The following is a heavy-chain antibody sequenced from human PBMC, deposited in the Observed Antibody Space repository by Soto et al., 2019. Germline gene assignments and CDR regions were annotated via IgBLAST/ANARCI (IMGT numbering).Heavy chain of an antibody. CDR3: ERDGCSGGSCYSVGY. D-gene: IGHD2-15*01. V-gene: IGHV3-33*01. J-gene: IGHJ4*02. Sequence: PGGSLRLSCAASGFTFSSYGMHGVRQAPGKGLEWVAVIWYDGSNKYYADSVKGRFTISRDNSKNTLYLQMNSLRAEDTAVYYCERDGCSGGSCYSVGYWGQGT. CDR2: IWYDGSNK. CDR1: GFTFSSYG.